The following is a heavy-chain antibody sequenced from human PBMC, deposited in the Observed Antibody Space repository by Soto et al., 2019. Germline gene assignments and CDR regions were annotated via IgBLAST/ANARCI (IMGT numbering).Heavy chain of an antibody. D-gene: IGHD3-3*01. CDR1: GYTFTSYG. V-gene: IGHV1-18*01. J-gene: IGHJ3*02. CDR3: ARDTPSIRFLEWLSPARDAFDI. CDR2: ISAYNGNT. Sequence: ASVKVSCKASGYTFTSYGISWVRQAPGQGLEWMGWISAYNGNTNYAQKLQGRVTMTTDTSTSTAYMELRSLRSDDTAVHYCARDTPSIRFLEWLSPARDAFDIWGQGTMVTVSS.